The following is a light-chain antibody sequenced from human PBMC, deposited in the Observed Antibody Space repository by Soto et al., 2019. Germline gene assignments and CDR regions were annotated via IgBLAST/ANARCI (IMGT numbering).Light chain of an antibody. CDR2: DAS. V-gene: IGKV3-11*01. J-gene: IGKJ3*01. CDR3: QQRSNWPLT. CDR1: QSVYTY. Sequence: EIVMTQSPATLSLSPGERASLSCRASQSVYTYLAWYQQKPGQAPRLLIYDASNRATGIPARFSGSGSGTDFTLTISSLEPEDFAVYYCQQRSNWPLTFGPGTKVDIK.